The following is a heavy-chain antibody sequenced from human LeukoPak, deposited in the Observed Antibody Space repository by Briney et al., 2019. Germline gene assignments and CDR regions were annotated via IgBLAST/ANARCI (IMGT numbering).Heavy chain of an antibody. CDR1: GGSISSYY. CDR3: ARAYDYGGNSDYFDY. J-gene: IGHJ4*02. Sequence: SETLSLTCTVSGGSISSYYWSWIRQPAGKGLEWIGRIYTSGSTNYNPSPKSRVTMSVDTSKNQFSLKLSSVTAADTAVYYCARAYDYGGNSDYFDYWGQGTLVTVSS. V-gene: IGHV4-4*07. D-gene: IGHD4-23*01. CDR2: IYTSGST.